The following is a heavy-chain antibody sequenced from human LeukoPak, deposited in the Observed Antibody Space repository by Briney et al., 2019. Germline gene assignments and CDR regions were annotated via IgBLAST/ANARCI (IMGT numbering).Heavy chain of an antibody. J-gene: IGHJ5*02. Sequence: PSETLSLTCAVYGGSFSGYYWSWIRQPPGKWLEWIVEINHSGSTNYNPSLKSRVTISVDTSKNQFSLKLSSVTAADTAVYYCAIHIVVVPAAKKKNWFDPWGQGTLVTVSS. V-gene: IGHV4-34*01. CDR3: AIHIVVVPAAKKKNWFDP. CDR2: INHSGST. D-gene: IGHD2-2*01. CDR1: GGSFSGYY.